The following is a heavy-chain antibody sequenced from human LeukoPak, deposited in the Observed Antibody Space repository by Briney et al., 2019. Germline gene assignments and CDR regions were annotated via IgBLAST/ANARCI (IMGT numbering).Heavy chain of an antibody. CDR2: IRQDGSEK. CDR1: GFTFSSYW. D-gene: IGHD3-22*01. CDR3: ARLAEYDSSGYFDY. V-gene: IGHV3-7*01. J-gene: IGHJ4*02. Sequence: PGGSLRLSCAASGFTFSSYWMIWVRQAPGKGLEWVANIRQDGSEKYYVASVRGRFTISRDNAKNSLYLQMNSLRGEDTAVYYCARLAEYDSSGYFDYWGQGTLVTVSS.